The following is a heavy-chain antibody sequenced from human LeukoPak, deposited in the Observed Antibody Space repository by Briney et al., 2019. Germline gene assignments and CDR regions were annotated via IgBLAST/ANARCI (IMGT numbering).Heavy chain of an antibody. CDR2: INLDGSDK. J-gene: IGHJ4*02. V-gene: IGHV3-7*01. CDR3: ATDLTGPEDY. Sequence: GGSLRLSCAASGFTFSSYWMGWVRQAPRKGLEWVANINLDGSDKYYVDSVKGRFTISRDNADNSLYLQMSSLRADDTAVYYCATDLTGPEDYWGQGTLVTVSS. CDR1: GFTFSSYW.